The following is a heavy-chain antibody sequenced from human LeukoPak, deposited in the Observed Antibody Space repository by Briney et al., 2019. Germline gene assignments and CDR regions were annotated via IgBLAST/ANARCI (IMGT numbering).Heavy chain of an antibody. Sequence: SSETLSLTCAVYGGSFSGYYWSWIRQPPGKGLEWIGEINHSGSTNYNPSLKSRVTISVDTSKNQFSLKLGSVTAADTAVYYCARKRELLRSLDPWGQGTLVTVSS. V-gene: IGHV4-34*01. CDR2: INHSGST. CDR3: ARKRELLRSLDP. J-gene: IGHJ5*02. CDR1: GGSFSGYY. D-gene: IGHD1-26*01.